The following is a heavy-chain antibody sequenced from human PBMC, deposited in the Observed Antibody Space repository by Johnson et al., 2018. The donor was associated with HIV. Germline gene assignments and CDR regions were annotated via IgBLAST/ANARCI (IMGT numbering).Heavy chain of an antibody. V-gene: IGHV3-11*01. D-gene: IGHD5-12*01. CDR2: ISSSGSTI. J-gene: IGHJ3*02. CDR3: ARDLRYSGYEYAFDI. Sequence: QVQLVESGGGVVQPGRSLRLSCAASGFTFSDYYMSWIRQAPGKGLEWVSYISSSGSTIYYADSVKGRFTISRDNAKNSLYLQMNSLRAEDTAVYYCARDLRYSGYEYAFDIWGQGTMVTVSS. CDR1: GFTFSDYY.